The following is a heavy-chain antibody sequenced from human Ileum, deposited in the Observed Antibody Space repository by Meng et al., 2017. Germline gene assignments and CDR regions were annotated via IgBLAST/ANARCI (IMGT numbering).Heavy chain of an antibody. CDR2: IYHSGST. Sequence: QGRLQGSGPGLMQPSGTRFLACAVPGGSISSSNWWSWGRQPPGKGLEWIGEIYHSGSTNYNPSLKSRVTISVDKSKNQFSLKLSSVTAADTAVYYCASLGPRTAAGRVYYFDYWGQGTLVTVSS. D-gene: IGHD6-13*01. V-gene: IGHV4-4*02. CDR3: ASLGPRTAAGRVYYFDY. J-gene: IGHJ4*02. CDR1: GGSISSSNW.